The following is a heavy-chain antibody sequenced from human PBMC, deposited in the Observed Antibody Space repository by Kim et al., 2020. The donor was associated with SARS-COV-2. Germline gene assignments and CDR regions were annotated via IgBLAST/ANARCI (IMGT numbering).Heavy chain of an antibody. CDR2: IWYDGSNK. V-gene: IGHV3-33*01. D-gene: IGHD6-13*01. CDR3: AREYNVAAAGTAWFDP. CDR1: GFTFSSYG. J-gene: IGHJ5*02. Sequence: GGSLRLSCAASGFTFSSYGMHWVRQAPGKGMEWVAVIWYDGSNKYYADSVKGRFTISRDNSKNTLYLQMNSLRAEDTAVYYCAREYNVAAAGTAWFDPWGQGTLVTVAS.